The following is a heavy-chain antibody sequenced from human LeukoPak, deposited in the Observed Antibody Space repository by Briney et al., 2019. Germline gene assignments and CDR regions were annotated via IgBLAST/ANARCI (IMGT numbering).Heavy chain of an antibody. J-gene: IGHJ4*02. Sequence: SETLSLTCTVSGGSINSSSYYWGRIRQPPGKGLEWIGSIFYSGNTYDNPSLKSRVTISVDTSTNQFPLKLNSVTAADTAVYYCARHRSKWLQSSFDYWGQGTLVTVSS. CDR2: IFYSGNT. D-gene: IGHD5-24*01. V-gene: IGHV4-39*01. CDR1: GGSINSSSYY. CDR3: ARHRSKWLQSSFDY.